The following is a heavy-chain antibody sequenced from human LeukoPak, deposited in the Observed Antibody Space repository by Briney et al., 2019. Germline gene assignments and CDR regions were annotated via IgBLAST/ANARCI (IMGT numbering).Heavy chain of an antibody. CDR2: ISAYNGNT. CDR3: ARDDRDYYDILTGYYYYYYMDV. J-gene: IGHJ6*03. Sequence: ASVKVSCKASGYTFTNYGISWVRQAPGQGLEWMGWISAYNGNTNYAQKLQGRVTMTTDTSTSTAYMELRSLRSDDTAVYYCARDDRDYYDILTGYYYYYYMDVWGKGTTVTVSS. CDR1: GYTFTNYG. D-gene: IGHD3-9*01. V-gene: IGHV1-18*01.